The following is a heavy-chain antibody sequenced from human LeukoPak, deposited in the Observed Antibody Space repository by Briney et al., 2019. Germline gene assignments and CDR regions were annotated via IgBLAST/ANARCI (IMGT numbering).Heavy chain of an antibody. Sequence: PSETLSLTCAVYGGSFSGYYWSWIRQPPGKGLEWIGEINHSGSTNYNPSLKSRVTISVVTSKNQFSLKLSSVTAADTAVYYCAIDPIVVVPAATPNWGQGTLVTVSS. CDR3: AIDPIVVVPAATPN. D-gene: IGHD2-2*01. CDR2: INHSGST. J-gene: IGHJ4*02. CDR1: GGSFSGYY. V-gene: IGHV4-34*01.